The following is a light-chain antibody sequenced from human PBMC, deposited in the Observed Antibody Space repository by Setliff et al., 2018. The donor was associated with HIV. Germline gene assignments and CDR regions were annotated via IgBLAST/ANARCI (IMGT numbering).Light chain of an antibody. V-gene: IGLV2-23*02. CDR2: EVS. CDR3: CSYAGSSMV. Sequence: QSVLTQPASVSGSPGQSITISCTGTSSDVGSYNLVSWYQQHPGKAPKLMIYEVSKRPSGVSNRFSGSKSGNTASLTISGLQAEDEADYYCCSYAGSSMVFGTGTKV. CDR1: SSDVGSYNL. J-gene: IGLJ1*01.